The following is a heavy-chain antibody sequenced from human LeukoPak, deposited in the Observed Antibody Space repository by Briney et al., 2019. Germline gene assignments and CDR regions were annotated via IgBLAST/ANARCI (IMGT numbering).Heavy chain of an antibody. V-gene: IGHV1-18*01. D-gene: IGHD2-2*02. CDR1: GYTFTSYG. J-gene: IGHJ4*02. CDR3: ARVGLEDIVVAPAAIPGYFDY. CDR2: ISAYNGNT. Sequence: GASVKVSCKASGYTFTSYGISWVRQAPGQGLEWMGWISAYNGNTNYAQKLQGRVTMTTDTSTSTAYMELRSLRSDDTAVHYCARVGLEDIVVAPAAIPGYFDYWGQGTLVTVSS.